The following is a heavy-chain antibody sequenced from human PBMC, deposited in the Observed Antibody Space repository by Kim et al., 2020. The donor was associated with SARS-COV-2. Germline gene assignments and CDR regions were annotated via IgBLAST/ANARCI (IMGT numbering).Heavy chain of an antibody. V-gene: IGHV3-30*01. Sequence: SVKGRFTISRDNSKNTLYLQMNSLRAEDTAVYYCARDLLPSLRFLEWPIYWGQGTLVTVSS. D-gene: IGHD3-3*01. CDR3: ARDLLPSLRFLEWPIY. J-gene: IGHJ4*02.